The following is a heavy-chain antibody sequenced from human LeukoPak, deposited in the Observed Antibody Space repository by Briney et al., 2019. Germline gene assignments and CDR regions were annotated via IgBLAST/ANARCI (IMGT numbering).Heavy chain of an antibody. V-gene: IGHV3-23*01. CDR3: AKGASVTTGVDY. Sequence: GGSLRLSCAASGFTFSNYVMSWVRQAPGKGLEWVSAISGSGGNTYYADSVKGRFTISRDNSQNTLYLQMNSLRAEDTAVYYCAKGASVTTGVDYWGQGTLVTVSS. CDR2: ISGSGGNT. CDR1: GFTFSNYV. D-gene: IGHD4-17*01. J-gene: IGHJ4*02.